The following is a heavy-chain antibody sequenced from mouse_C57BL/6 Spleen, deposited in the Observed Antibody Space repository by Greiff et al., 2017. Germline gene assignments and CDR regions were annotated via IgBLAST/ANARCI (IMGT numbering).Heavy chain of an antibody. D-gene: IGHD3-1*01. Sequence: EVQVVESGEGLVKPGGSLKLSCAASGFTFSSSAMSWVRQTPEKRLEWVAYISSGGDYIYYADTVKGRFTISRDNARNTLYLQMSSLKSEDTAMYYWTGDRGAPYYFDYWGQGTTLTVSS. CDR2: ISSGGDYI. J-gene: IGHJ2*01. CDR1: GFTFSSSA. CDR3: TGDRGAPYYFDY. V-gene: IGHV5-9-1*02.